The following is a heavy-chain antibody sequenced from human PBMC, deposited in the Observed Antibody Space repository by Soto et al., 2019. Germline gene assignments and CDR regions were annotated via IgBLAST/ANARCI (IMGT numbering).Heavy chain of an antibody. J-gene: IGHJ6*02. CDR3: ARKLELRGSYYYYYDMDV. D-gene: IGHD1-7*01. CDR1: GYTFTDYY. CDR2: INPNSGGT. Sequence: ASVEVSCKASGYTFTDYYIHWVRRAPGQGLEWMGWINPNSGGTNYAQKFQGRVTMTRDTSISTAYMELSRLRSDDTAVYYCARKLELRGSYYYYYDMDVWGQGTTVTVSS. V-gene: IGHV1-2*02.